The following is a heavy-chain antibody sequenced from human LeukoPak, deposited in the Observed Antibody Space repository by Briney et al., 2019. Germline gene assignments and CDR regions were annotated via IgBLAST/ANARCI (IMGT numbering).Heavy chain of an antibody. Sequence: GGSLRLSCAASGFTFSSYAMHWVRQAPGKGLEWVAVISYDGSNKYYADSVKGRFTISRDNSKNTLYLQMNSLRAEDTAVYYCARSRGYSYGSDYWGQGTLVTVSS. J-gene: IGHJ4*02. D-gene: IGHD5-18*01. CDR1: GFTFSSYA. CDR2: ISYDGSNK. V-gene: IGHV3-30-3*01. CDR3: ARSRGYSYGSDY.